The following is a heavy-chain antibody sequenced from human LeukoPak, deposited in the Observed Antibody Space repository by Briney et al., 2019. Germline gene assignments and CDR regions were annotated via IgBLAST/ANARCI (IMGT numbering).Heavy chain of an antibody. D-gene: IGHD3-22*01. CDR1: GFTFSSNW. J-gene: IGHJ4*02. Sequence: GGSLRLSCAASGFTFSSNWMHWVRQAPGKGLVWVSRINEDGSTTNYADSVKGRSTISRDNSKNTLYLQMSSLRAEDTAVYYCPRKYDSSGYYDHWGQGILVSVSS. CDR2: INEDGSTT. CDR3: PRKYDSSGYYDH. V-gene: IGHV3-74*01.